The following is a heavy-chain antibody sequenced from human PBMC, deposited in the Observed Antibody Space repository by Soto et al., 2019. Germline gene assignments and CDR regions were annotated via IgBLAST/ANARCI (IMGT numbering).Heavy chain of an antibody. CDR3: AKSAGDCYPCYYYGMDV. D-gene: IGHD2-21*02. CDR1: GFTFSSYA. J-gene: IGHJ6*02. Sequence: EVQLLESGGGLVQPGGSLRLSCAASGFTFSSYAMSWVRQAPGKGLEWVSGISGSGSSTNYADSVKGRFTISRDNSMNTLYLQTNSLRAEDTAIYYCAKSAGDCYPCYYYGMDVWGQGTTVTVCS. CDR2: ISGSGSST. V-gene: IGHV3-23*01.